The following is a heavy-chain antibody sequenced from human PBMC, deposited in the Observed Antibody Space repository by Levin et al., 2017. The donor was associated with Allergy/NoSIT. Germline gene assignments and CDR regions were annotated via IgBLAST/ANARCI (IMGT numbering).Heavy chain of an antibody. CDR1: GYTLTSYY. CDR2: INPSGGDT. V-gene: IGHV1-46*03. CDR3: GRERRNTYSSGWFGLDY. D-gene: IGHD6-19*01. J-gene: IGHJ4*02. Sequence: GASVKVSCKASGYTLTSYYMHWVRQAPGQGLEWMGIINPSGGDTSYAQKFQGRVTVTRDTSTSTVYMELSSLRSEDTAVYYCGRERRNTYSSGWFGLDYWGQGTLVTVSS.